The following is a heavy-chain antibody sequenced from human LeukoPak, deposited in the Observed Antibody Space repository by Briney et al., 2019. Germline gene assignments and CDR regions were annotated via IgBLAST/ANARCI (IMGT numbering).Heavy chain of an antibody. D-gene: IGHD4-17*01. V-gene: IGHV4-30-4*01. CDR2: IYYSGST. J-gene: IGHJ4*02. Sequence: SETLSLTCTVSVGSISSGYYYWSWIRQPPGKGLEWIGYIYYSGSTYYNPSLKSRVTISVDTSKNQFSLKLSSVTAADTAVYYCASTVTHYDYGDYVLGYWGQGTLVTVSS. CDR1: VGSISSGYYY. CDR3: ASTVTHYDYGDYVLGY.